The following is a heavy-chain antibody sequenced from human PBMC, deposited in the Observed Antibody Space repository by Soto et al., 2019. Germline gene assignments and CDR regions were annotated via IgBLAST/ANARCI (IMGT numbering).Heavy chain of an antibody. J-gene: IGHJ4*02. D-gene: IGHD5-18*01. V-gene: IGHV3-23*01. Sequence: EEQLLESGGGLVQPGGSLRLSCAGSGITINEYAMSWVRQAPGKGLEWVSAIRGGADSTDYADSVKGRFTISRDNSKNTLYLQMNRLRVEDTAVYSCAKDLRGFSYVLGGYWGQGTLVTVSS. CDR3: AKDLRGFSYVLGGY. CDR2: IRGGADST. CDR1: GITINEYA.